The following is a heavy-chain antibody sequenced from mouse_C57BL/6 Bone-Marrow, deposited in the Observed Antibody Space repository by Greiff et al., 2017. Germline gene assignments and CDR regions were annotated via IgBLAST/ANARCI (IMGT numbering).Heavy chain of an antibody. J-gene: IGHJ3*01. V-gene: IGHV1-76*01. CDR2: IYPGSGNT. CDR1: GYTFTDYY. CDR3: SRDEIYYDYFAY. D-gene: IGHD2-4*01. Sequence: QVQLQQSGAELVRPGASVKLSCKASGYTFTDYYINWVKQRPGQGLEWIARIYPGSGNTYYNEKFKGKATLTAEKSSSTAYMQLSSLTSEDSAVYVCSRDEIYYDYFAYWGQGTLVTVSA.